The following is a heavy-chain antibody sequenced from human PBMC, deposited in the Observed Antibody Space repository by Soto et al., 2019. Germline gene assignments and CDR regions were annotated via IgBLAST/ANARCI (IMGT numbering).Heavy chain of an antibody. CDR2: IRGSGDTI. D-gene: IGHD3-10*01. CDR1: GFTFSDPY. Sequence: QVQLVESGGGLVKPGGSLRLSGAASGFTFSDPYMTWIRQAPGKGLEWISYIRGSGDTIYYADSVKGRFTVSRDNAKNSLYLQMNSLRAEDTAVYYCASDPYYYASEYWGEGTLVTVSS. CDR3: ASDPYYYASEY. V-gene: IGHV3-11*01. J-gene: IGHJ4*02.